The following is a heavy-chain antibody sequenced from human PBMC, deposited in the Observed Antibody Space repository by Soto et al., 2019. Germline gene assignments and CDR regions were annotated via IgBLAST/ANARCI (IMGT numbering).Heavy chain of an antibody. J-gene: IGHJ4*02. CDR3: ARQRSYGDSVLIRGGRDFDY. CDR1: GGSFSGYY. CDR2: INHSGST. D-gene: IGHD4-17*01. Sequence: PSETLSLTCAVYGGSFSGYYSSWIRQPPGKGLEWIGEINHSGSTNYNPSLKSRVTISVDTSKNQFSLKLSSVTAADTAVYYCARQRSYGDSVLIRGGRDFDYWGQGTLVTVSS. V-gene: IGHV4-34*01.